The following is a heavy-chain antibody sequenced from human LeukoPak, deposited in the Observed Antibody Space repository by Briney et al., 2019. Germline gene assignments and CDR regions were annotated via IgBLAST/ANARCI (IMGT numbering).Heavy chain of an antibody. CDR3: ARVREWEEISGAIPDYFDY. D-gene: IGHD1-26*01. CDR1: GYTFTGYY. J-gene: IGHJ4*02. CDR2: IKPNSGAT. V-gene: IGHV1-2*02. Sequence: TSVKLSCKASGYTFTGYYIHWVRQAPEQGLEWMGWIKPNSGATNYAQKFQGRVTMTRDTSINTAYMELSSLTSDDTAVYYCARVREWEEISGAIPDYFDYWGQGTLVTVSS.